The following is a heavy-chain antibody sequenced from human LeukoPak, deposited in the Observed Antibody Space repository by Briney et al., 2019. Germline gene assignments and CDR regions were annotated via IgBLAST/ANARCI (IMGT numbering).Heavy chain of an antibody. CDR1: GFTVSSNY. CDR3: AKVLYYDFWSGYPYGMDV. J-gene: IGHJ6*02. D-gene: IGHD3-3*01. V-gene: IGHV3-53*01. CDR2: IYGGGNI. Sequence: PGGSLRLSCAASGFTVSSNYMNWVRQAPGKGLEWVSVIYGGGNIYYADSVKGRFTISRDNSKNTLYLQMNSLRAEDTAVYYCAKVLYYDFWSGYPYGMDVWGQGITVTVSS.